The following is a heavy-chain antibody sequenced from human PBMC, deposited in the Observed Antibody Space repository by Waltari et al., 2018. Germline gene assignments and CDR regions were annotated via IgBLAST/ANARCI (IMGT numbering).Heavy chain of an antibody. CDR2: MNPNSGNT. CDR3: ARNYYDSSGYKDVEF. D-gene: IGHD3-22*01. Sequence: QVQLVQSGAEVKKPGASVKVACKTSGYTFTSYDINWVRQATGQGLEWMGWMNPNSGNTGHAQKFQGRVTMTYNTSISTVYMELSSLTSEDTAVYYCARNYYDSSGYKDVEFWGQGTLVTVSS. J-gene: IGHJ4*02. V-gene: IGHV1-8*01. CDR1: GYTFTSYD.